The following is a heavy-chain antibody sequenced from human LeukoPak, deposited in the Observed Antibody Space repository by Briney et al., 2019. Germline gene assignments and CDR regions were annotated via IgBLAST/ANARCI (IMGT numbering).Heavy chain of an antibody. CDR3: AELGITMIGGV. CDR1: GFTFSSYE. V-gene: IGHV3-48*03. CDR2: IISSGSTI. J-gene: IGHJ6*04. D-gene: IGHD3-10*02. Sequence: GGSLRLSFAASGFTFSSYEMNWVRPAPGKGLEGVSSIISSGSTIYYSDSVKGRFTISRDNAKNSLYLQMNSLRAEDTAVYYCAELGITMIGGVWGKGTTVTISS.